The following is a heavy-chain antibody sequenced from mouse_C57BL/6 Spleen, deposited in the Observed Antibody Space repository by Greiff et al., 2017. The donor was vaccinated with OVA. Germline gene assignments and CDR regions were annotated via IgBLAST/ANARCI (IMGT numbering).Heavy chain of an antibody. D-gene: IGHD1-1*01. CDR3: ARSPTTVVATDWYFDV. CDR2: IRNKANGYTT. CDR1: GFTFTDYY. V-gene: IGHV7-3*01. Sequence: EVQVVESGGGLVQPGGSLSLSCAASGFTFTDYYMSWVRQPPGKALEWLGFIRNKANGYTTEYSASVKGRFTISRDNSQSILYLQMNALRAEDSATYYCARSPTTVVATDWYFDVWGTGTTVTVSS. J-gene: IGHJ1*03.